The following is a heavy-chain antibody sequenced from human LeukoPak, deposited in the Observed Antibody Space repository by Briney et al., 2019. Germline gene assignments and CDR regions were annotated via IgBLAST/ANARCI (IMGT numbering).Heavy chain of an antibody. CDR2: IYYSGST. CDR1: GGSISSSSYY. Sequence: SGTLSLTCTVSGGSISSSSYYWGWIRQPPGKGLEWIGSIYYSGSTYYNPSLKSRVTISVDTSKNQFSLKLSSVTAADTAVYYCARVGIAARPFDYWGQGTLVTVSS. V-gene: IGHV4-39*01. CDR3: ARVGIAARPFDY. J-gene: IGHJ4*02. D-gene: IGHD6-6*01.